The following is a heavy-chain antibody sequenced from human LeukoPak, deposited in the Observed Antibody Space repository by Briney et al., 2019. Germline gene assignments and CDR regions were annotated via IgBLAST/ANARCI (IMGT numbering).Heavy chain of an antibody. V-gene: IGHV4-31*03. CDR3: ASNFPYDSSGYYEDY. Sequence: SETLSLTCTVSGDSISSGAYYWSWIRQHPGKGLEWIGHIFYSGNTYYSPSLKSRVAISVDTSKNQFSLKLSSVTAADTAVYYCASNFPYDSSGYYEDYWGQGTLVTVSS. CDR1: GDSISSGAYY. D-gene: IGHD3-22*01. CDR2: IFYSGNT. J-gene: IGHJ4*02.